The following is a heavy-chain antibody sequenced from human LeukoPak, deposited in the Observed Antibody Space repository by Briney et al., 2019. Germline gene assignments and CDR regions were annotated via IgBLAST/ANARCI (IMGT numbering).Heavy chain of an antibody. V-gene: IGHV3-7*01. D-gene: IGHD6-19*01. CDR2: IKQDGSEK. CDR3: ARDVVAVAGKTQVDDAFDI. J-gene: IGHJ3*02. CDR1: GFTFSSYR. Sequence: GGSLRLSCAASGFTFSSYRMSWVREAPGKGLEWVANIKQDGSEKYYVDSVKGRFTISRGNAKNSLYLQMNSLRAEDTAVYYCARDVVAVAGKTQVDDAFDIWGQGTMVTVSS.